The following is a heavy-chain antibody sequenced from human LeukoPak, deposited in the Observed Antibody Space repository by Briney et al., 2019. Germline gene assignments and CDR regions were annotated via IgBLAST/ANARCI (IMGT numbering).Heavy chain of an antibody. CDR1: GFTFSTYG. Sequence: PGGSLRLSCAASGFTFSTYGITWVRQAPGKGLEWVSAISGRADLTFYADSVKGRFTSSRDNSKNTLYLQMNSLRVDDTAVYYCAKRGAEVGETVAPGDYWGQGTLVTVSS. D-gene: IGHD1-26*01. CDR3: AKRGAEVGETVAPGDY. CDR2: ISGRADLT. V-gene: IGHV3-23*01. J-gene: IGHJ4*02.